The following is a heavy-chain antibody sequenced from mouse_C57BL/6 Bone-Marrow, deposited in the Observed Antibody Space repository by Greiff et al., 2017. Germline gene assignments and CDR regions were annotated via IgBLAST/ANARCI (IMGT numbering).Heavy chain of an antibody. D-gene: IGHD2-4*01. CDR1: GYTFTGYG. V-gene: IGHV1-9*01. CDR2: ILPGSGST. CDR3: ARYDYDGPFAY. J-gene: IGHJ3*01. Sequence: QVQLQQSGAELMKPGASVKLSCKATGYTFTGYGIEWVKQKPGHGLEWIGEILPGSGSTYYNEKFKGKATFTADTSSNTAYMQLSSLTAEDSAIYYCARYDYDGPFAYWGQGTLVTVSA.